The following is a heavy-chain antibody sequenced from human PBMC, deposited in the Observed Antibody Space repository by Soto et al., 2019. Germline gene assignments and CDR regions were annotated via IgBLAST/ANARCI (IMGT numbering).Heavy chain of an antibody. Sequence: QVQLVASGGGVVQPGRSLRLSCAASGFTFSSYGMHWVRQAPGKGLEWVAVIWYDGSNKYYADSVKGRFNISRDNSKNTLYLQMNSLRAEDTAVYYCARGEQQLVSDYWGQGTLVIVSS. CDR1: GFTFSSYG. V-gene: IGHV3-33*01. CDR3: ARGEQQLVSDY. D-gene: IGHD6-13*01. J-gene: IGHJ4*02. CDR2: IWYDGSNK.